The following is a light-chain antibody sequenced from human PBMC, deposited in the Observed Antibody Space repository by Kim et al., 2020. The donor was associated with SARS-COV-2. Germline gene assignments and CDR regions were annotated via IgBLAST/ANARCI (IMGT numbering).Light chain of an antibody. V-gene: IGKV3-20*01. Sequence: EIVLTQSPGTLSLSPGERATLSCRASQSVSSSYLAWYQQKPGQAPRLLIYGASSRATGIPDRFSGSGSGTDFTLTISRLEPEDFAVYYCQPYGSSLSITFGQGTRLEI. CDR1: QSVSSSY. CDR3: QPYGSSLSIT. CDR2: GAS. J-gene: IGKJ5*01.